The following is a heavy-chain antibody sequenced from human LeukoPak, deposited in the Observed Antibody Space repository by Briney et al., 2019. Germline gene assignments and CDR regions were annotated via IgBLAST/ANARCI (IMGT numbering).Heavy chain of an antibody. CDR3: ARGRSGSYYYYYYYMDV. V-gene: IGHV4-39*07. J-gene: IGHJ6*03. CDR2: INHSGST. Sequence: SETLSLTCTVSGGSISSSSYYWGWIRQPPGKGLEWIGEINHSGSTNYNPSLKSRVTISVDTSKNQFSLKLSSVTAADTAVYYCARGRSGSYYYYYYYMDVWGKGTTVTISS. D-gene: IGHD3-10*01. CDR1: GGSISSSSYY.